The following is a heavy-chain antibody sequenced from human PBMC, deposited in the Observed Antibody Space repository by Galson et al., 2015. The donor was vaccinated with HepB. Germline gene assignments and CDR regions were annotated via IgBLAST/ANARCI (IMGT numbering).Heavy chain of an antibody. Sequence: SLRLSCAASGFTFSSYGMHWVRQAPGKGLEWVAVIWYDGSNKYYADSVKGRFTISRDNSKNTLYLQMNSLRAEDTAVYYCARDGSGSYYDFDYWGQGTLVTVSS. J-gene: IGHJ4*02. D-gene: IGHD1-26*01. V-gene: IGHV3-33*08. CDR3: ARDGSGSYYDFDY. CDR1: GFTFSSYG. CDR2: IWYDGSNK.